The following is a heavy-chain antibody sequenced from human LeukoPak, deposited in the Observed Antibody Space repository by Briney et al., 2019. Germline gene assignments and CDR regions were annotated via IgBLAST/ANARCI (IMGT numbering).Heavy chain of an antibody. CDR1: GGTFTHYV. J-gene: IGHJ4*02. D-gene: IGHD3-10*01. Sequence: SVKVSCKASGGTFTHYVISWVRQAPGQGLEWMGGIAPISGTPMYAQRFQGRVTITADTSTYTAYPEMSSLTSEDTAVYYCARDFLPFMVRGVYFDYWGQGTLDAVSS. CDR2: IAPISGTP. CDR3: ARDFLPFMVRGVYFDY. V-gene: IGHV1-69*06.